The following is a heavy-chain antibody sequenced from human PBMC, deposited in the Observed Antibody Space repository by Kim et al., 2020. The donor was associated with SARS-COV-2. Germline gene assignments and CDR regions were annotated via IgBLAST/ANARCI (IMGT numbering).Heavy chain of an antibody. Sequence: GGSLRLSCAASGFTFSSYAMSWVRQAPGKGLEWVSAISGSGGSTYYADSVKGRFTISRDNSKNTLYLQMNSLRAEDTAVYYCAKDLSSGYPIWYFHDAFDIWGQGTMVTVSS. V-gene: IGHV3-23*01. CDR1: GFTFSSYA. D-gene: IGHD3-22*01. CDR3: AKDLSSGYPIWYFHDAFDI. CDR2: ISGSGGST. J-gene: IGHJ3*02.